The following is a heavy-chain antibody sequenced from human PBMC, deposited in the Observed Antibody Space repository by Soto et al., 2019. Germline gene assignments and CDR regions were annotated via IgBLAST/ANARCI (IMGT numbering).Heavy chain of an antibody. CDR2: IIPVLGVP. D-gene: IGHD6-6*01. Sequence: QDQLLQSGAEVKKPGSSVKVSCKASGGTFYNYGFSWMRQAPGQGLEWMGRIIPVLGVPSYAEKFQGRVTIFADKSTTTVCMDLSNLRSADTAIYYCAREITFPGIRQSRPCEFWGHGTLVTVSS. CDR1: GGTFYNYG. J-gene: IGHJ4*01. V-gene: IGHV1-69*04. CDR3: AREITFPGIRQSRPCEF.